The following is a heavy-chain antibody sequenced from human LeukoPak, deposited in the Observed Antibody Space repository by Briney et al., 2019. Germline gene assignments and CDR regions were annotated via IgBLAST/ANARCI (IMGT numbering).Heavy chain of an antibody. Sequence: ASVKVSCKTSGYSFTNYGIGWVRQAPGQGLEWMGWISGYNGNTNYAQKFQGRVTITRNTSISTAYMELSSLRSEDTAVYYCARVQNWFDPWGQGTLVTVSS. V-gene: IGHV1-18*01. CDR1: GYSFTNYG. CDR3: ARVQNWFDP. CDR2: ISGYNGNT. J-gene: IGHJ5*02.